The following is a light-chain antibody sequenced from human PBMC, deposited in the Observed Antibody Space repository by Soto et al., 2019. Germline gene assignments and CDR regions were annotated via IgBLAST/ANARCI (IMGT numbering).Light chain of an antibody. V-gene: IGLV2-8*01. CDR1: SSDVGGYNY. CDR3: SSYAGSNNKV. J-gene: IGLJ3*02. Sequence: QSALTQPPSASGSPGQSVTISCTGTSSDVGGYNYVSWYQQHPGKAPKFMIFEVSRRPSGVPDRFSGSKSGNTASLTVSGLQADDEADYYCSSYAGSNNKVFGGGTKLTVL. CDR2: EVS.